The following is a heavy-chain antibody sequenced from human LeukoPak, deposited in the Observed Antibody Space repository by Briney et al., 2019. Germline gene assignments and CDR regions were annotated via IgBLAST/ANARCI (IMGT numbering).Heavy chain of an antibody. J-gene: IGHJ4*02. CDR1: GGSFSGYY. D-gene: IGHD3-22*01. Sequence: LSETLSLTCAVYGGSFSGYYWSWIRQPPGKGLEWIGEINHSGSTNYNPSLKSRVTISVDTSKNQFSLKLSSVTAADTAVYYCARGLRSLTMIVVVTPGFDYWGQGTLVTVSS. V-gene: IGHV4-34*01. CDR2: INHSGST. CDR3: ARGLRSLTMIVVVTPGFDY.